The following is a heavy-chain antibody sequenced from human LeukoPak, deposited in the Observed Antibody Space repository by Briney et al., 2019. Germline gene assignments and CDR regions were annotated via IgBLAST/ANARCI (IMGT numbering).Heavy chain of an antibody. D-gene: IGHD6-6*01. Sequence: SETLSLTCDVSGGSIDSTNWWNWVRQPPGKGLEWIGEIHHDGRINYNPSLKSRVTLSVDKSKNQFSLKLSSVTAADTAVYYCAGSNVDSSSSDYWGQGTLVTVSS. J-gene: IGHJ4*02. V-gene: IGHV4/OR15-8*01. CDR3: AGSNVDSSSSDY. CDR2: IHHDGRI. CDR1: GGSIDSTNW.